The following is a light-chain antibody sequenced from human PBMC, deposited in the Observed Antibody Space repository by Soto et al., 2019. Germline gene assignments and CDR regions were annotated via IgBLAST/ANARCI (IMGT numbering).Light chain of an antibody. CDR1: SSDVGGYNY. CDR2: DVS. V-gene: IGLV2-11*01. J-gene: IGLJ2*01. CDR3: CSYAGSSL. Sequence: QSVLTQPRSVSGSRGQSVTISCTGTSSDVGGYNYVSWYQQHPGNAPKLMIYDVSKRPSGVPDRFSGSKSGNTASLTISGLQAEDEADYYCCSYAGSSLFGGGTKLTVL.